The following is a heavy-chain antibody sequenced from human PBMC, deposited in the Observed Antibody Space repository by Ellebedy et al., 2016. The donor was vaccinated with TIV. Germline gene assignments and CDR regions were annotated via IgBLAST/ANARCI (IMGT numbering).Heavy chain of an antibody. CDR2: ISNSDGTT. J-gene: IGHJ3*01. V-gene: IGHV3-23*01. D-gene: IGHD1-26*01. CDR3: AKALVGAILHAFDV. CDR1: GFTFSTYA. Sequence: PGGSLRLSCAASGFTFSTYAMSWVRQAPGKGLDWVSTISNSDGTTYYADSVKGRFAISRDNSKNTLYLQMNSLRAEDTAVFYCAKALVGAILHAFDVWGQGTTVTVSS.